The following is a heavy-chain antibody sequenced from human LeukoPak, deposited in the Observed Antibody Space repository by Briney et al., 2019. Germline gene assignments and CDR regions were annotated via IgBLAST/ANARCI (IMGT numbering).Heavy chain of an antibody. CDR2: INHSGST. D-gene: IGHD1-26*01. CDR1: GGSFSGYY. J-gene: IGHJ3*02. CDR3: ARTDTQVGATSLSKDMVAHDAFDI. V-gene: IGHV4-34*01. Sequence: SETLSLTCAVYGGSFSGYYWSWIRQPPGKGLEWIGEINHSGSTNYNPSLKSRVTISVDTSKNQFSLKLSSVTAADTAVYYCARTDTQVGATSLSKDMVAHDAFDIWGQGTMVTVSS.